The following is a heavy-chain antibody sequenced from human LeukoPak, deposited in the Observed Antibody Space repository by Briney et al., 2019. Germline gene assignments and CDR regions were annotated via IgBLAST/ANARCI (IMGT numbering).Heavy chain of an antibody. J-gene: IGHJ5*02. D-gene: IGHD2-2*01. CDR3: ARDVAPYCSSTSCYPKGNWFDP. CDR2: ISAYNGNT. V-gene: IGHV1-18*01. CDR1: GYTFTSYG. Sequence: VASVKVSCKASGYTFTSYGISWVRQAPGQGLEWMGWISAYNGNTNYAQKLQGRVTMTTDTSTSTAYMELRSLRSDDTAVYYCARDVAPYCSSTSCYPKGNWFDPWGQGTLVTVSS.